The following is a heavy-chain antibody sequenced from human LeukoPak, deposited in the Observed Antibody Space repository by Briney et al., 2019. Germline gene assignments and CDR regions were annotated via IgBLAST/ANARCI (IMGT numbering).Heavy chain of an antibody. CDR3: AKLGYCSSSSCYFDIFDI. Sequence: SETLSLTCTVSGGSISSHYWSWIRQPPGKGLDWIGYISYSGSTSCNPSLKSRVTISVDTSKNQFSLKLSSVTAADTAVYYCAKLGYCSSSSCYFDIFDIWGQGTMVTVSS. CDR1: GGSISSHY. CDR2: ISYSGST. J-gene: IGHJ3*02. V-gene: IGHV4-59*11. D-gene: IGHD2-2*01.